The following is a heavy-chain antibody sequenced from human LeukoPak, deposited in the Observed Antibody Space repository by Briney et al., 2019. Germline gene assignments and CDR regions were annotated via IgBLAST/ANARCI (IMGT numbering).Heavy chain of an antibody. Sequence: SQTLSLTCTVSGGSISSGDYYWSWIRQPPGKGLEWIGYIYYRGSTYYNPSLKSRVTISVDTSKNQFSLKLSSVTAADTAVYYCARGDPYYYDSSGQESALDYWGQGTLVTVSS. CDR1: GGSISSGDYY. J-gene: IGHJ4*02. CDR3: ARGDPYYYDSSGQESALDY. V-gene: IGHV4-30-4*01. D-gene: IGHD3-22*01. CDR2: IYYRGST.